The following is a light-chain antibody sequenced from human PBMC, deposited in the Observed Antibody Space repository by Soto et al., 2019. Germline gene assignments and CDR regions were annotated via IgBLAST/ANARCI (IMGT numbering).Light chain of an antibody. J-gene: IGKJ4*01. CDR3: QQYGSSPLT. CDR1: QSVSSTY. V-gene: IGKV3-20*01. CDR2: GAS. Sequence: EIVLTQSPGTLSLSPGERATLSCRASQSVSSTYLAWYRHKPGQAPRLLIYGASSRAAGIPDRFSGSGSGTDFTLTISRLEPEDFAVYYCQQYGSSPLTFGGGTKVEI.